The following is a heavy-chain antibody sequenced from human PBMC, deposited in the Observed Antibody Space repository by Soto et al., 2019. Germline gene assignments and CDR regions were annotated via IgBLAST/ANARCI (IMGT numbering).Heavy chain of an antibody. CDR3: AKDPNRYSYGQLFDY. CDR2: ISGSGGST. D-gene: IGHD5-18*01. CDR1: GFTFSSYA. J-gene: IGHJ4*02. V-gene: IGHV3-23*01. Sequence: VSLRLSCAASGFTFSSYAMSWVRQAPGKGLEWVSAISGSGGSTYYADSVKGRFTISRDNSKNTLYLQMNSLRAEDTAVYYCAKDPNRYSYGQLFDYWGQGTLVTVSS.